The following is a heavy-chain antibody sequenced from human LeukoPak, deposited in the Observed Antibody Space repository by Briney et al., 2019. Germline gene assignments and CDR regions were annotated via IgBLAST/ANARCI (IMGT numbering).Heavy chain of an antibody. J-gene: IGHJ4*02. V-gene: IGHV4-34*01. Sequence: SETLSLTCAVYGGSFSGYYWSWIRQPPGKGLEWIGEINHSGSTNYNPSLKSRVTISVDTSKNQFSLKLSSVTAADTAVYYCARGTDRYPGDYWGQGTLVTVSS. CDR3: ARGTDRYPGDY. CDR1: GGSFSGYY. CDR2: INHSGST. D-gene: IGHD2-2*02.